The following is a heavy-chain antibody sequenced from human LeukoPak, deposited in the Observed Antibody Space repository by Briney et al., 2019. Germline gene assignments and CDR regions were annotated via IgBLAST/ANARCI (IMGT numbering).Heavy chain of an antibody. V-gene: IGHV3-23*01. CDR1: GFTFSSYA. CDR2: ISGSGGST. J-gene: IGHJ4*02. D-gene: IGHD3-16*02. Sequence: PGGSLRLSCAASGFTFSSYAMSWVRQAPGKGLEWVSAISGSGGSTYYADSVKGRFTISRDNSKNTLYLQMNSLRAEDTAAYYCAKESTFGGVIGRSFFDYWGQGTLVTVSS. CDR3: AKESTFGGVIGRSFFDY.